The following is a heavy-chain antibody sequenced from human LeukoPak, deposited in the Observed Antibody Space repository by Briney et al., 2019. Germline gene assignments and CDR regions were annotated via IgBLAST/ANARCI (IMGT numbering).Heavy chain of an antibody. D-gene: IGHD3-22*01. Sequence: ASVKVSCKASGYTFTGYYMHWVRQAPGQGLEWMGRINPNSGGTNYAQKFQGRVTMTRDTSISTAYMELSRLRSDDTAVYYCARGGEYYYDSSGYSFDYWGRGTLVTVSS. J-gene: IGHJ4*02. CDR1: GYTFTGYY. CDR2: INPNSGGT. V-gene: IGHV1-2*06. CDR3: ARGGEYYYDSSGYSFDY.